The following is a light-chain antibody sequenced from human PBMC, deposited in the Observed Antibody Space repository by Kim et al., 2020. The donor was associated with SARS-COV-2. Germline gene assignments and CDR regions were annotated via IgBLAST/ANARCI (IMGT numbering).Light chain of an antibody. CDR1: QSVSSSY. CDR3: QQYGSSPPCT. Sequence: SPVVRATRSCRASQSVSSSYLAGYQQKPGQAPRLLLYGASSRATGIPDRFSRSGSGTDFTLTMSRLEPEDFAVYYCQQYGSSPPCTFGQGTKLEI. CDR2: GAS. V-gene: IGKV3-20*01. J-gene: IGKJ2*02.